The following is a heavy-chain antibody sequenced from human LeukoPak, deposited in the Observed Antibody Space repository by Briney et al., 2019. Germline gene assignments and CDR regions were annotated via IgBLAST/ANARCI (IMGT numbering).Heavy chain of an antibody. CDR2: INPNSGGT. V-gene: IGHV1-2*02. D-gene: IGHD2-2*02. Sequence: HRASVKVSCKPSGYTFTGYYMHWVRQAPGQGLEWMGWINPNSGGTNYAQKFQGRVTMTRDTSISTAYMELSRLRSDDTAVYYCTVEDIVVVPAAIHESSYWGQGTLVTVSS. J-gene: IGHJ4*02. CDR1: GYTFTGYY. CDR3: TVEDIVVVPAAIHESSY.